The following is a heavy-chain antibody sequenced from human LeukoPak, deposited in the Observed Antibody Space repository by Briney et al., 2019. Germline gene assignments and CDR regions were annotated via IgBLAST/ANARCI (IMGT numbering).Heavy chain of an antibody. V-gene: IGHV4-38-2*02. CDR3: ARDFVVVVLPAARAFDI. D-gene: IGHD2-2*01. CDR1: GYSISSGYY. CDR2: IYHSGST. Sequence: KPSETLSLTCTVSGYSISSGYYWGWIRQPPGKGLEWIGSIYHSGSTYYNPSLKSRVTISVDTSKNQFSLKLSSVTAADTAVYYCARDFVVVVLPAARAFDIWGQGTMVTVSS. J-gene: IGHJ3*02.